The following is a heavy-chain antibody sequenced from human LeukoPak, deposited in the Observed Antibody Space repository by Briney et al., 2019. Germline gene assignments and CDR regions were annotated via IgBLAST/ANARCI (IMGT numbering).Heavy chain of an antibody. J-gene: IGHJ3*02. CDR2: MNPNSGNT. V-gene: IGHV1-8*02. Sequence: ASVTVSCKASGYTFSNYDINWVRQATGQGLEWMGWMNPNSGNTGYAQKFQGRVTMTRNTSISTAYMELSSLRSEDTAVYYCARHFCGANDAFDIWGQGTMVTVSS. CDR1: GYTFSNYD. CDR3: ARHFCGANDAFDI. D-gene: IGHD2/OR15-2a*01.